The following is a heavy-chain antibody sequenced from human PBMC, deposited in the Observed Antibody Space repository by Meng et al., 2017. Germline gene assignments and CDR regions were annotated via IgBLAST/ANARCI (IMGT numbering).Heavy chain of an antibody. J-gene: IGHJ4*02. Sequence: GRLQELGHGLVKPWGTLSRPCAVSGGSISSSNWWSWVRQPPGKGLEWIGEIYHSGSTNYNPSLKSRVTISVDKSKNQFSLKLSSVTAADTAVYYCARIGDWGSTRYFDYWGQGTLVTVSS. CDR1: GGSISSSNW. CDR3: ARIGDWGSTRYFDY. V-gene: IGHV4-4*02. D-gene: IGHD7-27*01. CDR2: IYHSGST.